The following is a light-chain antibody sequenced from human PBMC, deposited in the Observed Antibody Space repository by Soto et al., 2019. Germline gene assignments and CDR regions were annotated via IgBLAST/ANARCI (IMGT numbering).Light chain of an antibody. CDR3: QQYNNWPAIT. V-gene: IGKV3D-15*01. J-gene: IGKJ5*01. CDR2: GAS. Sequence: EIMMTQSPATLSVSPGERATLSCSASQSVSSNLAWYQQKPGQAPRLLIYGASTRATGIPARFSGSGSGTEFTLTISSLQSEDFAVYYCQQYNNWPAITFGQGTRLEI. CDR1: QSVSSN.